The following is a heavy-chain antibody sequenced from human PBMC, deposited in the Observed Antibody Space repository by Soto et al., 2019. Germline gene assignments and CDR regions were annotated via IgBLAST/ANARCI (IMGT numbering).Heavy chain of an antibody. J-gene: IGHJ4*02. D-gene: IGHD3-3*01. CDR3: ARGAFGAYYLDS. CDR2: IKGDVITT. Sequence: EVQLVESGGGLVQPGGSLRLSCVASGFTFSSYWIHWVRQTPGAGLVWVSRIKGDVITTNYADSVKGRFTISRDNAKNTVFLQMNSLRAEDAAVYYCARGAFGAYYLDSWGQGTLV. CDR1: GFTFSSYW. V-gene: IGHV3-74*01.